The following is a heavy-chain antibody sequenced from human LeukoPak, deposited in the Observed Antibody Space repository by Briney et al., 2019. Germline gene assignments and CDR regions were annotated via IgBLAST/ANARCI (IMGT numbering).Heavy chain of an antibody. CDR1: GFTFSNAW. D-gene: IGHD3-3*01. V-gene: IGHV3-15*01. Sequence: PGGSLRLSCAASGFTFSNAWMSWVRQAPGKGLEWVGRIKSKTDGGTTDYAAPVKGRFTISRDDSKNTLYLQMNSLKIEDTAVYYCTTDARNYDFWSGYYYYYMDVWGKGTTVTVSS. CDR2: IKSKTDGGTT. J-gene: IGHJ6*03. CDR3: TTDARNYDFWSGYYYYYMDV.